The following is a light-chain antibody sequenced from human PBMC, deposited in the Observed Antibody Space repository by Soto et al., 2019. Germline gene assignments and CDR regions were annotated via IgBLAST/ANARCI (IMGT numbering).Light chain of an antibody. CDR2: EVN. CDR1: SSDVGGYNY. CDR3: SSYAGNTNPNFV. J-gene: IGLJ1*01. Sequence: QSVLTQPPSASGSPGQSVTISCTGTSSDVGGYNYVSWYQQHPGKAPKLMIYEVNKRPSGVPDRFSGSKSGNTASPTVSGLQAEDEADYYCSSYAGNTNPNFVFGTGTKVTVL. V-gene: IGLV2-8*01.